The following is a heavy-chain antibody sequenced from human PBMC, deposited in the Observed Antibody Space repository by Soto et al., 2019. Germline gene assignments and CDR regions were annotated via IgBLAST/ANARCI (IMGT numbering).Heavy chain of an antibody. CDR3: ARDKGRQQLGGNYYYIMDV. Sequence: QVQLVQSGAEVKKPGSSVKVSCKTSGGTFRTSAISWVRQAPGQGLEWMGGIMPVFPTPDYAQKFQGRVTMTEDESTGTAYLELSRLRSEDTAVYYWARDKGRQQLGGNYYYIMDVWGQGTTVTVSS. CDR1: GGTFRTSA. J-gene: IGHJ6*01. V-gene: IGHV1-69*12. CDR2: IMPVFPTP. D-gene: IGHD3-3*02.